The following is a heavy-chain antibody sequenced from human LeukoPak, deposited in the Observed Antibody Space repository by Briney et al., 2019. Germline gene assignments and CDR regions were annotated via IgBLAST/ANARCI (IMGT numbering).Heavy chain of an antibody. CDR3: AKRDVWGTYRYSPVRH. Sequence: KPSETLSLTCTVSGGSFSSDNYFWVWIRQAPGKGLEWLGSVYYSGNTYYNPSLKSRVTISIDASKNHFSLKLTSVTAADTGVYYCAKRDVWGTYRYSPVRHWGQGTLVTVSS. CDR2: VYYSGNT. CDR1: GGSFSSDNYF. V-gene: IGHV4-39*01. D-gene: IGHD3-16*02. J-gene: IGHJ4*02.